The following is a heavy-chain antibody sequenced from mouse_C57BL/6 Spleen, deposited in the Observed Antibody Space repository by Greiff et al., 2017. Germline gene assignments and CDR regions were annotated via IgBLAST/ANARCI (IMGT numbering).Heavy chain of an antibody. D-gene: IGHD1-1*01. CDR1: GFTFSDYG. CDR3: ASPYYYGSSSMDY. J-gene: IGHJ4*01. Sequence: EVKVVESGGGLVKPGGSLKLSCAASGFTFSDYGMHWVRQAPEKGLEWVAYISSGSSTIYYADTVKGRFTISRDNAKNTLFLQMTSLRSEDTAMYYCASPYYYGSSSMDYWGQGTSVTVSS. V-gene: IGHV5-17*01. CDR2: ISSGSSTI.